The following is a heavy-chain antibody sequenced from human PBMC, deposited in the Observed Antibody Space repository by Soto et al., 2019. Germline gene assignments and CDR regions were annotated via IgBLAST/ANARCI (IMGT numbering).Heavy chain of an antibody. J-gene: IGHJ4*02. V-gene: IGHV1-69*02. CDR3: ATIPPKYCSSTTCWGYYEC. CDR1: GGTFRTYA. Sequence: QVQLVQSGAEVKKPGSSVKVSCKASGGTFRTYAISWVRQVPGQGPEWMGRIIPTVDIANYAQKFLGRLTITADMSTGTAYMELTSLRFEDTAVYYCATIPPKYCSSTTCWGYYECWGQGTLVAVSS. D-gene: IGHD2-2*01. CDR2: IIPTVDIA.